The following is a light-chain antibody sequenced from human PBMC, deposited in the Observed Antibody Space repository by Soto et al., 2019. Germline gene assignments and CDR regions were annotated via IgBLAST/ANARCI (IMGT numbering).Light chain of an antibody. V-gene: IGLV2-23*01. Sequence: QSALTQPASVSGSPGQSITISCTGTSSDVGSYNLVSWYQHHPGKAPKLIIYEGSKRPSGISNRFSGSKSGNTASLTISGLQAEDEADFHCCSYADNHILLFGGGTKL. J-gene: IGLJ3*02. CDR3: CSYADNHILL. CDR1: SSDVGSYNL. CDR2: EGS.